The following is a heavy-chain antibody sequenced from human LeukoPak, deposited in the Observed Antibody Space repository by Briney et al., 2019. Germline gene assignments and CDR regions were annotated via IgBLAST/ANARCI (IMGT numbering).Heavy chain of an antibody. D-gene: IGHD5-24*01. CDR3: ARDVGYILAA. CDR1: SGSLNGHY. V-gene: IGHV4-34*01. CDR2: GSESGGT. J-gene: IGHJ4*02. Sequence: SETLSLTCAVYSGSLNGHYWSWIRQPPGKGLEWIGEGSESGGTKFNPSLKSRVTISADTSKNQFSLKVKSVTAADTAVYYCARDVGYILAAWGQGTLVTVSS.